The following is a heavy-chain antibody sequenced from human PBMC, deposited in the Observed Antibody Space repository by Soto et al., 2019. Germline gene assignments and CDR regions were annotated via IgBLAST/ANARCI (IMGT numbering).Heavy chain of an antibody. CDR1: GGTFSSYA. J-gene: IGHJ5*02. CDR2: IIPIFGTA. D-gene: IGHD3-3*01. CDR3: AREATRTAVLEWYHGWFDP. V-gene: IGHV1-69*01. Sequence: QVQLVQSGAEVKKPGSSVKVSCKASGGTFSSYAISWVRQAPGQGLEWMGGIIPIFGTANYAQKFQGRVTITAHESTSTAYMERSSLRSEDTAVYYCAREATRTAVLEWYHGWFDPWGQGTLVTVSS.